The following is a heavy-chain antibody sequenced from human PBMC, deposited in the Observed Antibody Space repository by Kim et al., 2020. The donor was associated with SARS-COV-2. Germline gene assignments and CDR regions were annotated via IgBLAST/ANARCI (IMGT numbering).Heavy chain of an antibody. V-gene: IGHV4-34*01. D-gene: IGHD4-4*01. J-gene: IGHJ4*02. CDR2: INHSGST. CDR3: ARGRGYSNYSDY. CDR1: GGSFSGYY. Sequence: SETLSLTCAVYGGSFSGYYWSWIRQPPGKGLEWIGEINHSGSTNYNPSLKSRVTISVDTSKNQFSLKLSSVTAADTAVYYCARGRGYSNYSDYWGQGTLVTVSS.